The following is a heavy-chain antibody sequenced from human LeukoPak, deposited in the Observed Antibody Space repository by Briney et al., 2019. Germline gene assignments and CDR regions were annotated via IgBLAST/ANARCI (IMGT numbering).Heavy chain of an antibody. J-gene: IGHJ2*01. D-gene: IGHD2-21*01. V-gene: IGHV3-74*01. CDR2: LNTDGSTT. Sequence: GGSLRLSCAASGFTFSTYGMHWVRQAPGKGLVWVSRLNTDGSTTDYADSVKGRFSITRDNAKNTLYLQMNSLRVEDTAVYYCARDQVLWWKPVGNFDLWGRGTLVTVSS. CDR1: GFTFSTYG. CDR3: ARDQVLWWKPVGNFDL.